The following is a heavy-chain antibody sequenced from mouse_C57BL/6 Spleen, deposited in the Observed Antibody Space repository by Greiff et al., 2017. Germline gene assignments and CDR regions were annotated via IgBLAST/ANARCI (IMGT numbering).Heavy chain of an antibody. CDR2: INPNNGGT. CDR1: GYTFTDYN. D-gene: IGHD1-1*01. J-gene: IGHJ3*01. Sequence: EVQLQQSGPELVKPGASVKMSCKASGYTFTDYNMHWVKQSHGKSLEWIGYINPNNGGTSYNQKFKGKATLTVNKSSSTAYMELRSLTSEDSAVYYGARAGGYGSTWFAYWGQGTQVTGSA. V-gene: IGHV1-22*01. CDR3: ARAGGYGSTWFAY.